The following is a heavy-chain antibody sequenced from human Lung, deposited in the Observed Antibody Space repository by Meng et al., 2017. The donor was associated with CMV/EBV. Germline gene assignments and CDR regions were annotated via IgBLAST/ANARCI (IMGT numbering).Heavy chain of an antibody. V-gene: IGHV3-7*01. Sequence: LTXAASGFPFSIYWMSWVRQAPGKGLEWVANIKEDGTENNYADSVKGRFTISRDNAKNSLDLQMNSLRAEDTAVYYCARDQPGGYCSDFCYYGMDVWXQGTTVTVSS. CDR3: ARDQPGGYCSDFCYYGMDV. CDR2: IKEDGTEN. CDR1: GFPFSIYW. D-gene: IGHD2-2*03. J-gene: IGHJ6*02.